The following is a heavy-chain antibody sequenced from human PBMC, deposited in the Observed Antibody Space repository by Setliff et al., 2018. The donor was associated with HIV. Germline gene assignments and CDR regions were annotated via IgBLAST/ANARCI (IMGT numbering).Heavy chain of an antibody. J-gene: IGHJ6*03. D-gene: IGHD6-13*01. CDR2: ITSSSRTI. CDR3: ARDGYSSSWYVDSYYMDV. V-gene: IGHV3-48*01. Sequence: PGGSLRLSCVASGFTFSSYCMDWFRQAPGKGLEWVSYITSSSRTIYYADSVKGRFTISRDNAKNSLYLQMNSLRAEDTAVYYCARDGYSSSWYVDSYYMDVWGKGNTVTVSS. CDR1: GFTFSSYC.